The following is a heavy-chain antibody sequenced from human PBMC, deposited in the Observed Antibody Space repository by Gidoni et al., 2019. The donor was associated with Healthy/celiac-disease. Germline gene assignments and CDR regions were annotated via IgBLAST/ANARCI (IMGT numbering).Heavy chain of an antibody. CDR3: ATLPLGANRFDY. CDR2: IWYDGSRK. V-gene: IGHV3-33*01. CDR1: GFTFSSYG. J-gene: IGHJ4*02. Sequence: QVQLVESGGGGVQPGRSLRLSFAASGFTFSSYGIHWVRQAPGKGLEWVAVIWYDGSRKYYADAGKGKFTISRDNSKNTVYLQMNSLRAEDTAVYYCATLPLGANRFDYWGQGTLVSVSS. D-gene: IGHD1-26*01.